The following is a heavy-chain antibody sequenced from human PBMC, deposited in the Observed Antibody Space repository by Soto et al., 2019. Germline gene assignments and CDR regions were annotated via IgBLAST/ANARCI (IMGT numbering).Heavy chain of an antibody. J-gene: IGHJ4*02. D-gene: IGHD1-26*01. Sequence: RLSCEASGLTFSSYEMNWVRQAPGKGLEYISYISSGDSTTYYADSVKGRFTISRDNAKNSLYLQMNSLRVEDTAVYYCASGIVHDYWGQGTLVTVSS. V-gene: IGHV3-48*03. CDR2: ISSGDSTT. CDR3: ASGIVHDY. CDR1: GLTFSSYE.